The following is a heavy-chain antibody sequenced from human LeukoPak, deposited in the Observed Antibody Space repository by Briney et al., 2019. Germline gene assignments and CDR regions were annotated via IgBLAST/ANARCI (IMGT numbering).Heavy chain of an antibody. CDR1: GGSFSGYY. CDR2: INHSGST. V-gene: IGHV4-34*01. CDR3: ARAVRIAAAGPRYMDV. J-gene: IGHJ6*03. Sequence: SETLSLTCAVYGGSFSGYYWSWIRQPPGKGLEWIGEINHSGSTNYNPSLKSRVTISVDTSKNQFSLKLSSVTAADTAVYYCARAVRIAAAGPRYMDVWGKGTTVTISS. D-gene: IGHD6-13*01.